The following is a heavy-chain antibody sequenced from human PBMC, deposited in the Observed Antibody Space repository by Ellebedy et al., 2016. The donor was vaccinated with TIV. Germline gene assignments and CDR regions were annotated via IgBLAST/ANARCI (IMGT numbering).Heavy chain of an antibody. CDR2: ISGSGGST. Sequence: GESLKISXAASGFTFSSYAMSWVRQAPGKGLEWVSAISGSGGSTYYADSVKDRFTISRDNSKNTLYLQMNSLRAEDTAVYYCAKTPKQWLVQHFDYWGQGTLVTVSS. V-gene: IGHV3-23*01. J-gene: IGHJ4*02. D-gene: IGHD6-19*01. CDR1: GFTFSSYA. CDR3: AKTPKQWLVQHFDY.